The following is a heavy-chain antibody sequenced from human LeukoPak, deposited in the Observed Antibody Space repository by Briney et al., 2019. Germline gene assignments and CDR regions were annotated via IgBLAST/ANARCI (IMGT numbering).Heavy chain of an antibody. J-gene: IGHJ4*02. Sequence: PGGSLRLSCAASGFTFSDYYMSWIRQAPGKGLEWVSYISSSGSTIYYADSVKGRFTISRDNAKNSLYLQMNSLRAEDTAVYYCARIYPRLAYCGGDCYSDYWDQGTLVTVSS. CDR2: ISSSGSTI. CDR3: ARIYPRLAYCGGDCYSDY. V-gene: IGHV3-11*04. CDR1: GFTFSDYY. D-gene: IGHD2-21*01.